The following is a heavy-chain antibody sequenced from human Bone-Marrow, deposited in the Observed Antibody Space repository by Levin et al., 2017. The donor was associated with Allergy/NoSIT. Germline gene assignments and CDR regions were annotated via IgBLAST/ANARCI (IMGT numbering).Heavy chain of an antibody. V-gene: IGHV4-34*01. CDR1: GGSFSGYY. D-gene: IGHD2-2*01. CDR3: ARGSWVIVVVPAAIHAFDI. Sequence: KSSETLSLTCAVYGGSFSGYYWSWIRQPPGKGLEWIGEINHSGSTNYNPSLKSRVTISVDTSKNQFSLKLSSVTAADTAVYYCARGSWVIVVVPAAIHAFDIWGQGTMVTVSS. J-gene: IGHJ3*02. CDR2: INHSGST.